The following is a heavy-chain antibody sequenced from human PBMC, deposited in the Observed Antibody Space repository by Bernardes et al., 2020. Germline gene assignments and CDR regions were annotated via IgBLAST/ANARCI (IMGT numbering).Heavy chain of an antibody. J-gene: IGHJ6*03. CDR2: IKSETDGGTT. D-gene: IGHD6-13*01. Sequence: GGSLSLSCAASGFTFSDAWMNWVRQAPGKGLEWVGRIKSETDGGTTDYAAPVKDRFTISRDDSENTLYLQVNSLKTEDTAVYFCTTDLGQQLESVTVIQKMWGYYYYYMDVWGKGTTVTVSS. CDR3: TTDLGQQLESVTVIQKMWGYYYYYMDV. V-gene: IGHV3-15*07. CDR1: GFTFSDAW.